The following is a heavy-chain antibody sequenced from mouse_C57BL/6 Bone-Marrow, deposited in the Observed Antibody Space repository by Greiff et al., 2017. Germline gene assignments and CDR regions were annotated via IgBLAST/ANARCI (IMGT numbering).Heavy chain of an antibody. D-gene: IGHD1-1*01. V-gene: IGHV1-59*01. CDR1: GYTFTSYW. J-gene: IGHJ1*03. CDR2: IDPSDSYT. Sequence: QVQLQQPGAELVRPGTSVKLSCKASGYTFTSYWMHWVKQRPGQGLEWIGVIDPSDSYTNYNQKFKSKATLTVDTSSSTAYMQLSSLTSEDSAVYYCAREKIWITTVVEGYWYFDVWGTGTTVTVSS. CDR3: AREKIWITTVVEGYWYFDV.